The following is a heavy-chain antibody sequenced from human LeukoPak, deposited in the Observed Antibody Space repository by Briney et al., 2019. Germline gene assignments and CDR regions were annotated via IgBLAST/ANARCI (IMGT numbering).Heavy chain of an antibody. Sequence: GGSLRLSCVGSGFTFSTYNMNWFRQAPGKGLKWLSYINKAGDSIYYAQSVKGRFTISRDNAKNSLYLQMSSLRVEDTAVYYCELDSYDSAPSHIWFDPWGQGTLVTVSS. J-gene: IGHJ5*02. V-gene: IGHV3-48*03. D-gene: IGHD3-22*01. CDR3: ELDSYDSAPSHIWFDP. CDR2: INKAGDSI. CDR1: GFTFSTYN.